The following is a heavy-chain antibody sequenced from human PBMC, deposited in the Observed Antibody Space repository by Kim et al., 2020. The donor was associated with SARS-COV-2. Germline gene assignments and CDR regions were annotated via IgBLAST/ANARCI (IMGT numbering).Heavy chain of an antibody. CDR3: AATERGYSGYDAPNFDY. Sequence: SVKVSCKASGFTFTSSAMQWVRQARGQRLEWIGWIVVGSGNTNYAQKFQERVTITRDMSTSTAYMELSSLRSEDTAVYYCAATERGYSGYDAPNFDYWGQGTLVTVSS. CDR2: IVVGSGNT. J-gene: IGHJ4*02. D-gene: IGHD5-12*01. CDR1: GFTFTSSA. V-gene: IGHV1-58*02.